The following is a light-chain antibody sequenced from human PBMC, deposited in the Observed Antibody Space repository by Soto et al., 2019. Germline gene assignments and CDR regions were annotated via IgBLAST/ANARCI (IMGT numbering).Light chain of an antibody. Sequence: DIQMTQSPSTLSASVGDRVTITCRVSQSISSWLAWYQQKPGKAPKLLIYKASSLESGVPSRFSGSGSGTDFTLTISSLQPDDFANYYCQQYNSYPYTFGQGTKLEIK. CDR2: KAS. CDR3: QQYNSYPYT. V-gene: IGKV1-5*03. CDR1: QSISSW. J-gene: IGKJ2*01.